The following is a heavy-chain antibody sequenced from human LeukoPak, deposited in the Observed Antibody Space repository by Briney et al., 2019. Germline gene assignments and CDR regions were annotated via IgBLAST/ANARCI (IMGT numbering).Heavy chain of an antibody. J-gene: IGHJ4*02. V-gene: IGHV5-51*01. CDR2: IFPGDSNS. CDR1: GYSFTSYW. Sequence: GEPLKISCQGSGYSFTSYWIGWVRQMPGKGLEWMGIIFPGDSNSKYSPSFQGQVTISADKSISTAYLQWSSLKASDTAMYYCARRGYCRTSSCSYFDYWGQGTLVTVSS. D-gene: IGHD2-2*01. CDR3: ARRGYCRTSSCSYFDY.